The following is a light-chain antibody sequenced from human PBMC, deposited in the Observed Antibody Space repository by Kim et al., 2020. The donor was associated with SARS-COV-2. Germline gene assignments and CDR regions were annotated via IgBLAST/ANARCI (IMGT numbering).Light chain of an antibody. J-gene: IGKJ2*01. CDR2: GAS. V-gene: IGKV3-15*01. CDR3: HQYNNWPLYT. CDR1: QSVSSN. Sequence: EIVMTQSPATLSVSPGERATLSCRASQSVSSNLAWYHQKPGQAPRLLIYGASTRATGIPASFSGSGSGTEFTLTISSLQSEDFAVYYCHQYNNWPLYTFGQGTKLAI.